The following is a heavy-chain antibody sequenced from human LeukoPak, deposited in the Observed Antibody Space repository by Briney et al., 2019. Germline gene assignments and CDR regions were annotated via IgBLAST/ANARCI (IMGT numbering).Heavy chain of an antibody. CDR3: ARHGGVDYYEISGYRFDY. D-gene: IGHD3-22*01. CDR2: IYPGDSDT. CDR1: GYSFTSYW. Sequence: GESLKISCKGSGYSFTSYWIGWVRQMPGKGLEWMGIIYPGDSDTRYSPSFQGQVTISADKSISTAYLQWSSLKASDTAIYYCARHGGVDYYEISGYRFDYWGQGTLVTVSS. V-gene: IGHV5-51*01. J-gene: IGHJ4*02.